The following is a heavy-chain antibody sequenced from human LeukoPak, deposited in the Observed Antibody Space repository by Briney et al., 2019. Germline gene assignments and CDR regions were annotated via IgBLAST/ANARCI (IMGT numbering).Heavy chain of an antibody. Sequence: GGSLRLSCAASGFTFSSYAMHWVRQAPGKGLEYVSAISSNGGSTYYANSVKGRFTISRDNSKNTLYLQMGSLRADDTAVYYCARGREYHPLDAFDIWGQGTMVTVSS. CDR1: GFTFSSYA. D-gene: IGHD2-2*01. CDR3: ARGREYHPLDAFDI. V-gene: IGHV3-64*01. CDR2: ISSNGGST. J-gene: IGHJ3*02.